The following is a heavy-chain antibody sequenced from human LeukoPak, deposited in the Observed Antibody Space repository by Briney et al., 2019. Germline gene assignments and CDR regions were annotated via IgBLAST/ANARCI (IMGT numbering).Heavy chain of an antibody. V-gene: IGHV3-23*01. CDR2: ISENGVST. CDR3: AKDGSSTPYYFDY. Sequence: PGGSLRLSCAASGFTFSDYCMTWIRQAPGKGLEWVSSISENGVSTYYTDSVKGRFTISRDNSKNTLSLQMNSLRAEDTTLYYCAKDGSSTPYYFDYWGQGTLVTVSS. J-gene: IGHJ4*02. CDR1: GFTFSDYC. D-gene: IGHD2-2*01.